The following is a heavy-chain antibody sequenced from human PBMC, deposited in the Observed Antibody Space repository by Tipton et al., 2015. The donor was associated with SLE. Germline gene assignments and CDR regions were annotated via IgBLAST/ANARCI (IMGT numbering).Heavy chain of an antibody. J-gene: IGHJ3*02. Sequence: TLSLTCTVSGGSISDYYWSWIRQPPGKGLEWVGYVYYSGSTNYNPSLKSRVTISVDTSKNHFSLKLSSVTAADTAVYYCARHDGQWDAFDIGGQGTMVTVSS. CDR3: ARHDGQWDAFDI. D-gene: IGHD6-19*01. V-gene: IGHV4-59*08. CDR2: VYYSGST. CDR1: GGSISDYY.